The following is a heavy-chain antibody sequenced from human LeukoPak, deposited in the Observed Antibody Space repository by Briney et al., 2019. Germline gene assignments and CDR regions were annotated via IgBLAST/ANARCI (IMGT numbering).Heavy chain of an antibody. J-gene: IGHJ5*02. CDR2: ISYDGSNK. CDR1: GFTFSSYA. Sequence: GRSLRLSCAASGFTFSSYAMHRVRQAPGKGLEWVAVISYDGSNKYYADSVKGRFTSSRDNSKNTLYLQMNSLRAEDTAVYYCAKSNGQWLANNWFDPWGQGTLVTVSS. V-gene: IGHV3-30-3*02. CDR3: AKSNGQWLANNWFDP. D-gene: IGHD6-19*01.